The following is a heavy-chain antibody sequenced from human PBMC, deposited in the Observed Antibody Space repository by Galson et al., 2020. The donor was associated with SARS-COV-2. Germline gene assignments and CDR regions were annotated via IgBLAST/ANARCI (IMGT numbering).Heavy chain of an antibody. CDR2: ICSGGTR. V-gene: IGHV3-66*01. D-gene: IGHD2-21*01. Sequence: GGSLRLSCAASGFSVSSNYMNWVRQAPGKGLEWVSVICSGGTRYYADSVKGRFTVSRDNSKNTLYLQMSSLRAEDTAVYYCARKTCRGACFSGYYFDYWGQGTLVTVSS. CDR3: ARKTCRGACFSGYYFDY. J-gene: IGHJ4*02. CDR1: GFSVSSNY.